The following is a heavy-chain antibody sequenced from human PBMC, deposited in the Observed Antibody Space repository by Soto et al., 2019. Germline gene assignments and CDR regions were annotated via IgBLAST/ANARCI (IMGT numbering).Heavy chain of an antibody. Sequence: PGGSLRLSCAASGFTFSSYSMSWVRQAPAKGLEWVSSISSSSSSIYYADSVKGRFTISRDNAKNSLYLQMNSLRAEDTAVYYCARDLSPYYDILTGYLDYWGQGTLVTVSS. CDR1: GFTFSSYS. CDR3: ARDLSPYYDILTGYLDY. V-gene: IGHV3-48*01. CDR2: ISSSSSSI. J-gene: IGHJ4*02. D-gene: IGHD3-9*01.